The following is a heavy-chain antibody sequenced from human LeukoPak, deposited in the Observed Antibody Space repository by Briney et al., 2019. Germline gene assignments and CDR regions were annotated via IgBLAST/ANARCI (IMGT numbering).Heavy chain of an antibody. J-gene: IGHJ5*02. Sequence: GASVKVSCKASGYTFTGYYMHWVRQAPGQGLEWMGWINPNSGGTNYAQKFQGRVTMTRDTSISTAYMELSRLRPDDTAVYYCARVYSSSWFGYSGWFDPWGQGTLVTVSS. V-gene: IGHV1-2*02. CDR3: ARVYSSSWFGYSGWFDP. CDR2: INPNSGGT. D-gene: IGHD6-13*01. CDR1: GYTFTGYY.